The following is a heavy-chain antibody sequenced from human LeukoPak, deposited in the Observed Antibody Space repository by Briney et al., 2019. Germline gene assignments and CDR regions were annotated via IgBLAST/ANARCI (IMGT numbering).Heavy chain of an antibody. CDR1: GYTFTGYY. CDR2: INPNSGGT. D-gene: IGHD2-2*01. J-gene: IGHJ4*02. CDR3: ARWVVAPAAHSYYFDY. Sequence: ASVKVSCKASGYTFTGYYMHWVRQAPGQGLEWMGRINPNSGGTNYAQKFQGRVTITADESTSTAYMELSSLRSEDTAVYYCARWVVAPAAHSYYFDYWGQGTLVTVSS. V-gene: IGHV1-2*06.